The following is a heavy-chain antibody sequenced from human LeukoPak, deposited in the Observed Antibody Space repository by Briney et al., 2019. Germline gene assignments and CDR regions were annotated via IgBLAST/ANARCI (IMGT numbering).Heavy chain of an antibody. CDR1: GFTFSSYS. V-gene: IGHV3-21*01. Sequence: GGSLRLSCAASGFTFSSYSMNWVRQAPGKGLEWVSSISSSSSYIYYADSVKGRFTISRDNSKNMLYLEMNSLRAEDTAVYYCARDRPITYGMDVWGQGTTVTVSS. D-gene: IGHD3-3*01. CDR3: ARDRPITYGMDV. CDR2: ISSSSSYI. J-gene: IGHJ6*02.